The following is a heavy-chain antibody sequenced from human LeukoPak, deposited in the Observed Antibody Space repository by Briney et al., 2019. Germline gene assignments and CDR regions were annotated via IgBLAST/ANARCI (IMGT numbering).Heavy chain of an antibody. CDR3: ARDSSTVVTR. Sequence: PSETLSLTCTVSGGSISSSSYYWGWIRQPPGKGLEWIGSIYYSGSTYYNPSLKSRVTISVDTSKNQFSLKLSSVTAADTAVYYCARDSSTVVTRWGQGTLVTVSS. CDR2: IYYSGST. J-gene: IGHJ4*02. V-gene: IGHV4-39*07. D-gene: IGHD4-23*01. CDR1: GGSISSSSYY.